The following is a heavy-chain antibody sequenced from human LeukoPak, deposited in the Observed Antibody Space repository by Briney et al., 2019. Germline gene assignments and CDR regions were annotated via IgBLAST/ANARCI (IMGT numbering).Heavy chain of an antibody. J-gene: IGHJ4*02. CDR3: ARLSGSYDGYFDY. CDR1: GFTFSSYA. Sequence: GGSLRLSCAASGFTFSSYAMSWVRQAPGKGLEWVSAISGSGGSTYYADSVKGRFTIFRDNSKNTLYLQMNSLRAEDTAVYYCARLSGSYDGYFDYWGQGTLVTVSS. D-gene: IGHD1-26*01. CDR2: ISGSGGST. V-gene: IGHV3-23*01.